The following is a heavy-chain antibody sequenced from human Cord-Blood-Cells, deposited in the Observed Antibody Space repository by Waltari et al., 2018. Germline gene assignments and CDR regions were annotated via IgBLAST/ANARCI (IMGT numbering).Heavy chain of an antibody. CDR1: GYTFTSYG. D-gene: IGHD3-3*01. CDR3: ARLSGASIFGVVTNYYYYYGMDV. Sequence: VSCKASGYTFTSYGISWLRQAPGQGLAWMGWISAYNGNKNYAQKLQGRVTMTTDTSTSTAYMELRSLRSDDTAVYYCARLSGASIFGVVTNYYYYYGMDVWGQGTTVTVSS. V-gene: IGHV1-18*01. J-gene: IGHJ6*02. CDR2: ISAYNGNK.